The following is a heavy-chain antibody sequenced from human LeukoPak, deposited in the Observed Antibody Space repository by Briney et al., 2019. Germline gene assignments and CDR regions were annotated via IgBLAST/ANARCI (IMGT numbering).Heavy chain of an antibody. D-gene: IGHD2-2*02. Sequence: SETLSLTCAVYGGSFSGYYWSWIRQPPGKGLEWIGEINHSGSTNYNPSLKSRVTISVDTSKNQFSLKLSSVTAADTAVYYCARGRIPPSRRYFDLWGRGTLVTVSS. V-gene: IGHV4-34*01. CDR1: GGSFSGYY. CDR3: ARGRIPPSRRYFDL. CDR2: INHSGST. J-gene: IGHJ2*01.